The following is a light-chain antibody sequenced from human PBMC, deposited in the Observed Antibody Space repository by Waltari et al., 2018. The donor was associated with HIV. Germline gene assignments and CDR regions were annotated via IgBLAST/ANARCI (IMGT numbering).Light chain of an antibody. CDR1: SSNIGSNT. CDR3: AAWDDSLNVVV. CDR2: SNN. V-gene: IGLV1-44*01. Sequence: QSVLTQPPSASGTPGQRVTISCSGSSSNIGSNTVNWYQQLPGTAPKLLIYSNNPRPSGVPDLFSGSKSGTSASLAISGLQSEDEADYYCAAWDDSLNVVVFGGGTKLTVL. J-gene: IGLJ2*01.